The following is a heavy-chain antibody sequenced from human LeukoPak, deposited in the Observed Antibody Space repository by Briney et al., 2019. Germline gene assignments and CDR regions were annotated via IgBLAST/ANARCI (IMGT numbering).Heavy chain of an antibody. V-gene: IGHV3-7*01. Sequence: GGSLRLSCAASGFTFSSYWMSWVRQAPGKGLEWVANIKQDGSEKYYVDSVKGRFTISRDNAKNSLYLQMNSLRAEDTAVYYCASSPFDSSGEFDYWGQGTLVTVSS. D-gene: IGHD3-22*01. CDR2: IKQDGSEK. CDR3: ASSPFDSSGEFDY. CDR1: GFTFSSYW. J-gene: IGHJ4*02.